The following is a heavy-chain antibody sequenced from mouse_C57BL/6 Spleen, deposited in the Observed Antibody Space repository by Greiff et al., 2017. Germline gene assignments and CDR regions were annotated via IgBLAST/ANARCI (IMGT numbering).Heavy chain of an antibody. CDR2: ISDGGSYT. Sequence: DVKLVESGGGLVKPGGSLKLSCAASGFTFSSYAMSWVRQTPEKRLEWVATISDGGSYTYYPDNVKGRFTISGDNAKNNLYLQMSHLKSEDTAMYYCARGLLGYWGQGTTLTVSS. CDR3: ARGLLGY. CDR1: GFTFSSYA. V-gene: IGHV5-4*03. J-gene: IGHJ2*01.